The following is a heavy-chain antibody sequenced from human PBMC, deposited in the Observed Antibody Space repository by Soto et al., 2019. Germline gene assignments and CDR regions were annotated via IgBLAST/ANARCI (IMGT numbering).Heavy chain of an antibody. CDR1: GFTFSSYA. J-gene: IGHJ4*02. CDR2: ISYDGSDK. Sequence: GGSLRLSCAASGFTFSSYAMHWVRQAPGKGLEWVAVISYDGSDKYYADSVKGRFTISRDNSKNTLYLQMNSLRAEDTAVYYCARDLLRPYDSSGYYGYWGQGTLVTVSS. D-gene: IGHD3-22*01. V-gene: IGHV3-30-3*01. CDR3: ARDLLRPYDSSGYYGY.